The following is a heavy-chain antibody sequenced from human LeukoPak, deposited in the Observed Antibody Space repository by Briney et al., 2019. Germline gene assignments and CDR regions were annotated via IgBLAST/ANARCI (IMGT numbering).Heavy chain of an antibody. D-gene: IGHD1-26*01. CDR1: GYTFTSYG. J-gene: IGHJ4*02. Sequence: ASVKVSCKASGYTFTSYGISWVRQAPGQGLEWMGWISAYNGNTNYAQKLQGRVTMTTDTSTSTAYMELRSLRSDDTAVYYCARVTSGAIQLGFDYWGQGTLVTVSS. CDR3: ARVTSGAIQLGFDY. CDR2: ISAYNGNT. V-gene: IGHV1-18*01.